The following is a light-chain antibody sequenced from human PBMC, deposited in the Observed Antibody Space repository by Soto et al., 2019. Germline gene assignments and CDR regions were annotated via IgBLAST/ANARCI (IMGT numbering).Light chain of an antibody. CDR3: QQYGSSRWK. Sequence: DIVFTQSPGTLSLSPGERATLSCKASLRVSSNYLAWYQQKPGQAPRLLIYGASSRATGISDRFSGSGSGTDFTLTISRXEPEDFAVYYCQQYGSSRWKFGQGTKVDIK. CDR1: LRVSSNY. CDR2: GAS. J-gene: IGKJ1*01. V-gene: IGKV3-20*01.